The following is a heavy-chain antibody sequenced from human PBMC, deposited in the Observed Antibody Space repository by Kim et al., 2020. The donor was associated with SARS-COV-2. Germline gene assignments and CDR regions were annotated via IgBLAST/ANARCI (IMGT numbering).Heavy chain of an antibody. CDR1: GFTFGGYA. V-gene: IGHV3-49*04. CDR3: TRDNSSGWYGLYYYYGMDV. Sequence: GGSLRLSCTASGFTFGGYAMSWVRQAPGKGLEWVGFIRSKAYGGTTEYAASVKGRFTISRDDSKSIAYLLMNSPKTEDTAVYYCTRDNSSGWYGLYYYYGMDVWGQGPTVTVSS. CDR2: IRSKAYGGTT. D-gene: IGHD6-19*01. J-gene: IGHJ6*02.